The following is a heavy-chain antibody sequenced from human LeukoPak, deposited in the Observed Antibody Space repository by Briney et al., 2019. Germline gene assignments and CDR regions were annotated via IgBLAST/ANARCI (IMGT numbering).Heavy chain of an antibody. V-gene: IGHV3-23*01. CDR2: ISGSGGST. J-gene: IGHJ4*02. CDR1: GFTFDDYG. D-gene: IGHD4-23*01. CDR3: AIGPGGLFDY. Sequence: GGSLRLSCAASGFTFDDYGMSWVRQAPGKGLEWVSSISGSGGSTYYADSVKGRFTISRDNSKNTLYLQMNSLRAEDTAVYYCAIGPGGLFDYWGQGTLVTVSS.